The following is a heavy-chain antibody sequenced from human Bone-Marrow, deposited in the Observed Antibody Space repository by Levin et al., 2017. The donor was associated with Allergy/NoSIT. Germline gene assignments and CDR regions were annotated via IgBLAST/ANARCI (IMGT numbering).Heavy chain of an antibody. V-gene: IGHV3-9*01. CDR3: ARASITGSPASYFYGMDV. J-gene: IGHJ6*02. Sequence: GGSLRLSCVASGFIFDDYAMHWVRQVPGKGLEWVAVISWSSANIGYADSVKGRFTISRENDKNSLYLEMSSLRLEDTALDCCARASITGSPASYFYGMDVWGRGTTVTVSS. CDR2: ISWSSANI. D-gene: IGHD1-20*01. CDR1: GFIFDDYA.